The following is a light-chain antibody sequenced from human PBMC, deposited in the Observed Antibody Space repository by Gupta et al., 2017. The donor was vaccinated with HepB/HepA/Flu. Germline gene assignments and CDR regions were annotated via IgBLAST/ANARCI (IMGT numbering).Light chain of an antibody. CDR3: QQLNSYPQLT. CDR2: AAS. J-gene: IGKJ5*01. V-gene: IGKV1-9*01. Sequence: DIQLTQSPSFLSASVGDRVTITCRASQGISSYLAWYQQKPGKAPKLLIYAASTLQSGVPSRFSGSGYGTEFTLTISSRQPEDFATYYCQQLNSYPQLTFGQGTRVEIK. CDR1: QGISSY.